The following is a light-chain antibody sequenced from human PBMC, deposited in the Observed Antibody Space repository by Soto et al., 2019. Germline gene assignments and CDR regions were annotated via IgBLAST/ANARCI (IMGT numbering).Light chain of an antibody. CDR3: QVWDSSSDLGV. J-gene: IGLJ1*01. CDR2: YDS. CDR1: NIGSKS. V-gene: IGLV3-21*04. Sequence: SYELSEPPSVSGAPGRTARITCGGNNIGSKSVHWYQQKPGQAPVLVIYYDSDRPSGIPERFSGSNSGNTATLTISRVEAGDEGDYDCQVWDSSSDLGVFGPGTKVTVL.